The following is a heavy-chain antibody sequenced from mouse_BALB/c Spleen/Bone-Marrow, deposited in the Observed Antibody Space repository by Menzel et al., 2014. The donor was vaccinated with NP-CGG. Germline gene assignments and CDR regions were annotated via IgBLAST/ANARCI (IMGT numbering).Heavy chain of an antibody. Sequence: EVKLVESGGGLVKPGGSLKLSCAASGFTFSSYAMSWVRQTPEKRLEWVASISSGGSTYYPDSVKGRFTISRDNVRNILYLQMSSLRSEDTAMYYCARVTDTFYYGSSYWYFDVWGAGTTVTASS. D-gene: IGHD1-1*01. V-gene: IGHV5-6-5*01. CDR2: ISSGGST. CDR1: GFTFSSYA. J-gene: IGHJ1*01. CDR3: ARVTDTFYYGSSYWYFDV.